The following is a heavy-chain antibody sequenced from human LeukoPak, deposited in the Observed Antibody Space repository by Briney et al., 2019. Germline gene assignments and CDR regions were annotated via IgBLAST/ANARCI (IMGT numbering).Heavy chain of an antibody. D-gene: IGHD3-16*02. V-gene: IGHV3-23*01. CDR2: ISGSGGST. Sequence: GGSLRLSCAASGFTFSSYAMSWVRQAPGKGLEWVSAISGSGGSTYYADSVKGRFTISRDNSKDTLYLQMNSLRAGDTAVYYCAKGAVLNYDYVWGSYRYSGNWGQGTLVTVSS. CDR1: GFTFSSYA. CDR3: AKGAVLNYDYVWGSYRYSGN. J-gene: IGHJ4*02.